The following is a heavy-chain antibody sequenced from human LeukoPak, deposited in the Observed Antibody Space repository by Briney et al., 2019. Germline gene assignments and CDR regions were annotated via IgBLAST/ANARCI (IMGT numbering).Heavy chain of an antibody. V-gene: IGHV3-23*01. CDR2: ISDSGGYT. CDR1: GLTFRTYA. CDR3: AKDYYDINWFDP. D-gene: IGHD3-16*01. J-gene: IGHJ5*02. Sequence: GGSLRLSCAASGLTFRTYAMSWVRQAPGKGLEWVSSISDSGGYTFYADSVKGRFTISRDNSKNTVYLQMNSLRAEDTAVYYCAKDYYDINWFDPWGQGTLVTVSS.